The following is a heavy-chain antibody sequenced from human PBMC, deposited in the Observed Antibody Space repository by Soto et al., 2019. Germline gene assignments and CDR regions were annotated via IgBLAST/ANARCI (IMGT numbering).Heavy chain of an antibody. CDR3: ASEAPDRAMVGY. Sequence: QVQLQESGPGLVKPSQTLSLTCTVSGGSVSSGGYYWSWIRQHPGKGLEWIGYIYYSGSTYYNPSIKSRVTISVDTSKNQFSLKLSSVTAADTAVYYCASEAPDRAMVGYWGQGTLVTVSS. CDR2: IYYSGST. D-gene: IGHD5-18*01. V-gene: IGHV4-31*03. CDR1: GGSVSSGGYY. J-gene: IGHJ4*02.